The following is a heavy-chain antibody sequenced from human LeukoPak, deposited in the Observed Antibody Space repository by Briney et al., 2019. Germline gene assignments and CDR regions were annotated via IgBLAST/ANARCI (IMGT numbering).Heavy chain of an antibody. V-gene: IGHV3-11*04. CDR1: GLTVSSNY. Sequence: PGGSLRLSCAASGLTVSSNYMSWVRPAPGKGLEWVSYITSSGSAIYYADSVKGRFTIPRDNAKNSLYLQMNSLTADDTAVYYCASSGSYFDYWGQGTLVTVSS. CDR2: ITSSGSAI. CDR3: ASSGSYFDY. D-gene: IGHD1-26*01. J-gene: IGHJ4*02.